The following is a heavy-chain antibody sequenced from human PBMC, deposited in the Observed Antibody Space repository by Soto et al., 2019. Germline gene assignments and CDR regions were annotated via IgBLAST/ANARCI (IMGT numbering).Heavy chain of an antibody. D-gene: IGHD2-15*01. Sequence: QVQLVESGGGLVKPGGSLRLSCAASGFTFSDYYMSWIRQAPGKGLEWVSYISSGGRTIYYADSVKGRFTISRDNAKKSPYLQINRLRVEDTAVYYCARDPLVVEAAIGFDYWGQGTLVTVSS. V-gene: IGHV3-11*01. CDR3: ARDPLVVEAAIGFDY. CDR1: GFTFSDYY. J-gene: IGHJ4*02. CDR2: ISSGGRTI.